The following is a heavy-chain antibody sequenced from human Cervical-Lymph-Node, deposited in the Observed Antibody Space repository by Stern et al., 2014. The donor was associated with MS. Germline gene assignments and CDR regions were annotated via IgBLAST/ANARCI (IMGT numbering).Heavy chain of an antibody. CDR3: AREQWSYYYFDN. Sequence: QVQLQESGPRLVKPSQTLSLTCTVSGDSISGGDYYWNWIRQSPGKGLEWIGYMFYSGGPYYNPSLKSRLTMSLDTSKNLLSLNLTSVTAADTAVYYCAREQWSYYYFDNWGPGILVTVSA. D-gene: IGHD6-19*01. J-gene: IGHJ4*02. CDR2: MFYSGGP. CDR1: GDSISGGDYY. V-gene: IGHV4-30-4*01.